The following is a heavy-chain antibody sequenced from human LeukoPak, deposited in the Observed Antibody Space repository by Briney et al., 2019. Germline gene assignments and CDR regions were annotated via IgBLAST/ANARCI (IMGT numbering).Heavy chain of an antibody. V-gene: IGHV3-21*01. Sequence: PGGSLRLSCAASGFTFSSYSMNWVRQAPGKGLEWVSSISSSSSYIYYADSVKGRFTISRDNSKNTLYLQMNSLRAEDTAVYYCAKAERYDSSGYAVDYWGQGTLVTVSS. CDR2: ISSSSSYI. D-gene: IGHD3-22*01. CDR3: AKAERYDSSGYAVDY. CDR1: GFTFSSYS. J-gene: IGHJ4*02.